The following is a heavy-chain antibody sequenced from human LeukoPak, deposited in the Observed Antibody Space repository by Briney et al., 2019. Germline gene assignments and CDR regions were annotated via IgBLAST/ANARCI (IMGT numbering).Heavy chain of an antibody. D-gene: IGHD3-16*01. Sequence: PGGSLRLSCAASGFSFSSYGMHWVRQAPGKGLEWVAVISYDGSNEYYADSVKGRFTISRDNSKNTLYLQMNSLRAEDTAVYYCVKGSYYFMDVWGEGTTVTISS. CDR1: GFSFSSYG. CDR2: ISYDGSNE. CDR3: VKGSYYFMDV. J-gene: IGHJ6*03. V-gene: IGHV3-30*18.